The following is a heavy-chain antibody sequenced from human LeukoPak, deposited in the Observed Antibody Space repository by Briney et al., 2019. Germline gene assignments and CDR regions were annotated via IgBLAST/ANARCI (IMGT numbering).Heavy chain of an antibody. CDR1: GGSVSSDY. J-gene: IGHJ4*02. CDR3: ATGHSSGWFDF. Sequence: PSETLSLTCSVSGGSVSSDYWSRIRHSPGTGLEWIGYIYHPTTTNYNPSLKSRVSMSLDTSKNQFSLDLTSVTAADTAMYFCATGHSSGWFDFWGRGTLVTVSS. D-gene: IGHD6-19*01. CDR2: IYHPTTT. V-gene: IGHV4-59*02.